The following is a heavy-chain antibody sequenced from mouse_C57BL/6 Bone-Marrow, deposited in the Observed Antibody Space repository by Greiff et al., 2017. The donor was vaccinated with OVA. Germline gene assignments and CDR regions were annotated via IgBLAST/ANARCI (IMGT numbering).Heavy chain of an antibody. V-gene: IGHV1-47*01. D-gene: IGHD1-1*01. Sequence: QVQLQQSGAELVKPGASVKMSCKASGYTFTTYPIEWMKQNHGKSLEWIGNFHPYNDDTKYNEKFKGKATLTVEKSSSTVYLELSRLTSDDSAVYYGAIITTVGSYWYYEVWGTGTTVTVSS. CDR1: GYTFTTYP. J-gene: IGHJ1*03. CDR2: FHPYNDDT. CDR3: AIITTVGSYWYYEV.